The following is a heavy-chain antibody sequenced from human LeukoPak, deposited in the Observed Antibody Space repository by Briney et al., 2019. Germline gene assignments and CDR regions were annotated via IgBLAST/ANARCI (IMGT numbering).Heavy chain of an antibody. V-gene: IGHV1-18*01. CDR1: GYTFTSYG. Sequence: ASVKVSCKASGYTFTSYGISWVRQAPGQGLEWMGWISAYNGNTNYAQKLQGRVTMTTDTSTSTAYMELRSLRSDDTAVYYCARSGFCSGGSCYSPHFDYWGQGTLVTVSS. D-gene: IGHD2-15*01. CDR2: ISAYNGNT. CDR3: ARSGFCSGGSCYSPHFDY. J-gene: IGHJ4*02.